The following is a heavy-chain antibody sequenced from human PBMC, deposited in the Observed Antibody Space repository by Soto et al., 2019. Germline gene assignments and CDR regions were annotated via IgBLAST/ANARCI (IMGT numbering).Heavy chain of an antibody. J-gene: IGHJ5*02. CDR2: ISYDGSNK. Sequence: GGSLRLSCAASGFTFSSYAMHWVRQAPGKGLEWVAVISYDGSNKYYADSVKGRFTISRDNSKNTPYLQMNSLRAEDTAVYYCARDPGAYSSSSVAHNWFDPWGQGTLVTVSS. D-gene: IGHD6-6*01. CDR1: GFTFSSYA. V-gene: IGHV3-30-3*01. CDR3: ARDPGAYSSSSVAHNWFDP.